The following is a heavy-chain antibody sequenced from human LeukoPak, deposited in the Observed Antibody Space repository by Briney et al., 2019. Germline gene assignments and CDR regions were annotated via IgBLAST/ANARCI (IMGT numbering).Heavy chain of an antibody. J-gene: IGHJ4*02. CDR2: VYYSGST. D-gene: IGHD2/OR15-2a*01. CDR1: GGSMRSYY. V-gene: IGHV4-59*01. Sequence: PSETLSLTCTVSGGSMRSYYWSWIRQSPGKGLEWIGYVYYSGSTNSNPSLKSRVTISIDTPKNQFSLKLSSVTAADTAVYYCARGSMPQYYFDYWGQGTLVTVSS. CDR3: ARGSMPQYYFDY.